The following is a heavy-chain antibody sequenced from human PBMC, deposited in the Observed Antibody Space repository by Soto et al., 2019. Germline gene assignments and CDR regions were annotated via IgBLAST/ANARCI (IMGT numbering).Heavy chain of an antibody. CDR3: ARARRDAYSFIDY. Sequence: SETLSLTCAVYGGSFSDYYWSWVRQPPGKGLEWIGEINHSGSTNYSPSLKSRVTISVDTSKNQFSLKLSSVTAADTAVYYCARARRDAYSFIDYWGQGTLVTVSS. CDR1: GGSFSDYY. V-gene: IGHV4-34*01. CDR2: INHSGST. D-gene: IGHD4-4*01. J-gene: IGHJ4*02.